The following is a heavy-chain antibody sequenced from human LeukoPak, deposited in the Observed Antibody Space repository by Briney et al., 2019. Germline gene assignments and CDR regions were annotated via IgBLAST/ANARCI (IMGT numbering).Heavy chain of an antibody. CDR2: INWDGETT. J-gene: IGHJ4*02. Sequence: RGSLRLSCAASGVSIADHGMSWLRQVTGKGLEWVSGINWDGETTAYADSVKGRFTISRDNAKKSLYLEMNSLRDEDTALYYCARDLSSTWYSLAYWGQGTLVTVSS. CDR3: ARDLSSTWYSLAY. D-gene: IGHD6-13*01. V-gene: IGHV3-20*04. CDR1: GVSIADHG.